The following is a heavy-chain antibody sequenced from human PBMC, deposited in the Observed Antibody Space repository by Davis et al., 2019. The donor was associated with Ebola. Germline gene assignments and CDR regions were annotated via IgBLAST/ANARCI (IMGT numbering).Heavy chain of an antibody. CDR2: IIPILGIA. CDR3: ARTPRAVVIMGYGMDV. V-gene: IGHV1-69*02. J-gene: IGHJ6*02. Sequence: AASVKVSCKASGGTFSSYTISWVRQAPGQGLEWMGRIIPILGIANYAQKFQGRVTITADKSTSTAYMELSSLRSEDTAVYYCARTPRAVVIMGYGMDVWGQGTTVTVSS. D-gene: IGHD3-3*01. CDR1: GGTFSSYT.